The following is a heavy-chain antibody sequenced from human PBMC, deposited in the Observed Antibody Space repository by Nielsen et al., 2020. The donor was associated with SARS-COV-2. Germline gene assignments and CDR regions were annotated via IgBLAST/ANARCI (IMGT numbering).Heavy chain of an antibody. J-gene: IGHJ4*02. CDR3: ARGTEGYCGGYCYYFDY. V-gene: IGHV3-7*05. CDR2: INQDGSEK. CDR1: GFTFSSYW. Sequence: GGSLRLSCAASGFTFSSYWMSWVRQAPGKGLEWVANINQDGSEKYYVDSVKGRFTISRDNAKNSLYLQMNSLRADDTAVHYCARGTEGYCGGYCYYFDYWGQGTLVTVSS. D-gene: IGHD2-21*02.